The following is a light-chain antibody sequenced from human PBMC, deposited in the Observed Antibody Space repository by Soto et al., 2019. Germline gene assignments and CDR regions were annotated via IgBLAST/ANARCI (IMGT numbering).Light chain of an antibody. J-gene: IGLJ1*01. Sequence: VLARPASMSGSPGQSITISCTGSGSDIATFNYVSWYQQYPGKAPKLLIYQVTSRASGVSHRFSGSKSGNTAALTISGLQPEDEAEYYCNSYSSTSFYVFGTGTKVTVL. CDR2: QVT. CDR1: GSDIATFNY. V-gene: IGLV2-14*01. CDR3: NSYSSTSFYV.